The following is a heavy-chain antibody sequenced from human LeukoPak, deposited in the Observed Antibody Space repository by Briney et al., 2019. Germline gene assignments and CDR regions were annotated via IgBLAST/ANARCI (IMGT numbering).Heavy chain of an antibody. V-gene: IGHV4-39*01. Sequence: SETLSLTCTVSGGSISSSSYHWGWIRQPPGEGLEWIGSISYSGSTYYNLSLKSRVTISVDTSKNQFSLKLNSLTAADTAVYFCARLGGVYGGYYFDYWGQGTLVTVSS. CDR3: ARLGGVYGGYYFDY. D-gene: IGHD2-8*02. J-gene: IGHJ4*02. CDR1: GGSISSSSYH. CDR2: ISYSGST.